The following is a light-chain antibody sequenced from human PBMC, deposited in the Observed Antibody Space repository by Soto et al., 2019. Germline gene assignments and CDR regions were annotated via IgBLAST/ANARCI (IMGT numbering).Light chain of an antibody. CDR1: QSVLDRSNNKNY. CDR3: HQYKTSPQT. CDR2: WAS. J-gene: IGKJ1*01. Sequence: DIVLTQSPDSLAVSLGERATISCKSSQSVLDRSNNKNYLAWYQQTPRQPPKMLIYWASTRESGVPDRFSVSGSGTDFTLTISGLQSEDVAVYFCHQYKTSPQTFGQGTTVDIK. V-gene: IGKV4-1*01.